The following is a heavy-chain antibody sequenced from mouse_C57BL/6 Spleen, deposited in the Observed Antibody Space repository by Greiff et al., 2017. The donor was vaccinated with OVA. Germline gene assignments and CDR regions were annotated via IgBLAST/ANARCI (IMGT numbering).Heavy chain of an antibody. CDR3: ARADGYYLAWFAY. J-gene: IGHJ3*01. CDR1: GFTFSDYY. CDR2: ISNGGGST. D-gene: IGHD2-3*01. Sequence: EVMLVESGGGLVQPGGSLKLSCAASGFTFSDYYMYWVRQTPEKRLEWVAYISNGGGSTYYPATVKGRFTISRDNAKNTLYLQMSRLKSEDTAMYYCARADGYYLAWFAYWGQGTLVTVSA. V-gene: IGHV5-12*01.